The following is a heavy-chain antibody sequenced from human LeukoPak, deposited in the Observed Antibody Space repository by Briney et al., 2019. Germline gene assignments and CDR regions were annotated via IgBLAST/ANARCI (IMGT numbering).Heavy chain of an antibody. CDR3: ARDPAMVFFDY. Sequence: SQTLSLTCTVSGGSISSGSYYWGWIRQPPGKGLEWIGSIYYSGSTYYNPSLKSRVTISVDTSKNQFSLKLSSVTAADTAVYYCARDPAMVFFDYWGQGTLVTVSS. V-gene: IGHV4-39*02. CDR2: IYYSGST. CDR1: GGSISSGSYY. D-gene: IGHD5-18*01. J-gene: IGHJ4*02.